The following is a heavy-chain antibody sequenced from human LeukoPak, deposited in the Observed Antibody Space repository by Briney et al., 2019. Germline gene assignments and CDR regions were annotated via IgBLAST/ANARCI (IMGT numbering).Heavy chain of an antibody. D-gene: IGHD3-3*01. Sequence: SQTLSLTCTVSGGSISSGGYYWSWIRQYPGKGLEWIGYIYYSGSTYYNPSLKSRVTISVDTSKNQFSLKLSFVTAADTAVYYCARGGRLSHGMDVWGQGTTVTVSS. CDR1: GGSISSGGYY. V-gene: IGHV4-31*03. CDR2: IYYSGST. J-gene: IGHJ6*02. CDR3: ARGGRLSHGMDV.